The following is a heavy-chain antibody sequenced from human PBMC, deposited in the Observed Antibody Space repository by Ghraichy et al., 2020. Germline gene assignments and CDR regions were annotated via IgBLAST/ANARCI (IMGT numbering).Heavy chain of an antibody. Sequence: LSLTCAASGFTFDDYGMSWVRQAPGKGLEWVSGINWNGGSTGYADSVKGRFTISRDNAKNSLYLQMNSLRAEDTALYHCARVMDFWSGYYNYDIWGQGTMVTVSS. CDR3: ARVMDFWSGYYNYDI. D-gene: IGHD3-3*01. CDR1: GFTFDDYG. V-gene: IGHV3-20*01. CDR2: INWNGGST. J-gene: IGHJ3*02.